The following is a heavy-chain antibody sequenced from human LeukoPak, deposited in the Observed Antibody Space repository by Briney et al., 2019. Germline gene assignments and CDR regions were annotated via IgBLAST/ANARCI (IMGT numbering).Heavy chain of an antibody. Sequence: SETLSLTCTVSGGSISSSSYYWGWIRQPPGKGLEWIGSIYYSGSTYYNPSLKSRVTISVDTSKNQFSLKLSSVTAADTAVYYCARTDYSNYEGMGKINHKRMGWFDPWGQGTLVTVSS. J-gene: IGHJ5*02. CDR1: GGSISSSSYY. D-gene: IGHD4-11*01. V-gene: IGHV4-39*01. CDR2: IYYSGST. CDR3: ARTDYSNYEGMGKINHKRMGWFDP.